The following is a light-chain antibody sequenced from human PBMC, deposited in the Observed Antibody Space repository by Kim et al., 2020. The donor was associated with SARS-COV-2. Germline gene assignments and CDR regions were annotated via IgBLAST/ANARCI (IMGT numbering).Light chain of an antibody. CDR1: KLGDRY. J-gene: IGLJ2*01. V-gene: IGLV3-1*01. Sequence: SYELTQPPSVSVSPGQTASITCSGDKLGDRYSFWYQQKPGQSPVLVIYEDSKRPSGIPERFSGSNSGNTATLTISGTQTTDEADYYCQVWDTTVVFGGGTQLTVL. CDR3: QVWDTTVV. CDR2: EDS.